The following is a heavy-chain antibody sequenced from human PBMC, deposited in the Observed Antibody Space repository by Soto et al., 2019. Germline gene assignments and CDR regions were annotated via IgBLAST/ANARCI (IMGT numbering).Heavy chain of an antibody. CDR1: GFTFSSYA. D-gene: IGHD6-19*01. CDR3: AKSSSGWYDAFDI. Sequence: GSLRLSCAASGFTFSSYAMSWVRQAPGRGLEWVSAISGSGGSTYYADSVKGRFTISRDNSKNTLYLQMNSLRAEDTAVYYCAKSSSGWYDAFDIWGQGTMVTVSS. J-gene: IGHJ3*02. CDR2: ISGSGGST. V-gene: IGHV3-23*01.